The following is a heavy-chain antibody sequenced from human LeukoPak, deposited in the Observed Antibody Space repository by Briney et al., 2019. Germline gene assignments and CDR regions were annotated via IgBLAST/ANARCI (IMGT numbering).Heavy chain of an antibody. D-gene: IGHD6-13*01. CDR1: GGSFSGYY. CDR2: IYHSGST. J-gene: IGHJ4*02. Sequence: PSETLSLTCAVYGGSFSGYYWSWIRQPPGKGLERIGSIYHSGSTYYNPSLKSRVTISVDTSKNQFSLKLSSVTAADTAVYYCARDRIAAAGAPFDYWGQGTLVTVSS. CDR3: ARDRIAAAGAPFDY. V-gene: IGHV4-34*01.